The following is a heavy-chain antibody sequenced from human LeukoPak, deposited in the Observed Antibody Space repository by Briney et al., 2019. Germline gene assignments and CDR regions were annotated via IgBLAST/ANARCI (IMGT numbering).Heavy chain of an antibody. CDR2: INPNSGGT. Sequence: ASVKVSCKXSGYTFTGYYMHWVRQSPGQGLEWMGWINPNSGGTNYAQKFQGRVTMTRDTSISTAYMELSRLRSDDTAVYYCARDYSGYSSGWYDYWGQGTLVTVSS. D-gene: IGHD6-19*01. J-gene: IGHJ4*02. V-gene: IGHV1-2*02. CDR1: GYTFTGYY. CDR3: ARDYSGYSSGWYDY.